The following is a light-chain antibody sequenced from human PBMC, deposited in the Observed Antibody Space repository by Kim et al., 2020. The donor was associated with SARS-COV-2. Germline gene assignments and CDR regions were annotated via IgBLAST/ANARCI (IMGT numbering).Light chain of an antibody. CDR3: HSRGSSCNPWL. J-gene: IGLJ3*02. V-gene: IGLV3-19*01. Sequence: SSELTQDPAVDVALRQTVSITCQGDSLRTYYASWYQQKPGQAPVLAIYGKNNRPSGIPDRFSGSSSGNTASLTITGAQSEDEADYYYHSRGSSCNPWLFCAGPQLTVL. CDR2: GKN. CDR1: SLRTYY.